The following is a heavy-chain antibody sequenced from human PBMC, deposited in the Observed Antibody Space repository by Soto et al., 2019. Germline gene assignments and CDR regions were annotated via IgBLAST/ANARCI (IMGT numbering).Heavy chain of an antibody. D-gene: IGHD2-8*01. V-gene: IGHV3-23*01. J-gene: IGHJ4*02. Sequence: EVQLLESGGGLVQRGGSLRLSCAASGFSFSTYTMSWVRRAPGKGLEWVSAISGSGGSPSYADSVQGRFTISRDNPKKTLYLQMNSLRAEDTAVYYCAKARCTTSNCYVPDYWGQGTLVTVSS. CDR1: GFSFSTYT. CDR3: AKARCTTSNCYVPDY. CDR2: ISGSGGSP.